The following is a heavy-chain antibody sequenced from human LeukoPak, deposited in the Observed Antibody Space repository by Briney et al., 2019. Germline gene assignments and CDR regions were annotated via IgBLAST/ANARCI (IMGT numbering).Heavy chain of an antibody. CDR1: GFTFSSYA. Sequence: PGGSLRLSCAASGFTFSSYAMSWVRQAPGKGLEWVSAISGSGGSTYYADSVKGRFTISRDNSKNTLYLQMNSLRAEDTAVYYCAKDRDIVVVVAATFDYWGQGTLVTVSS. J-gene: IGHJ4*02. CDR2: ISGSGGST. D-gene: IGHD2-15*01. CDR3: AKDRDIVVVVAATFDY. V-gene: IGHV3-23*01.